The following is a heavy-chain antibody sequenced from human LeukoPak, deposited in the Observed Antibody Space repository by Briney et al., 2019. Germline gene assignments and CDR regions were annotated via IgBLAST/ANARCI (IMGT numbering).Heavy chain of an antibody. J-gene: IGHJ3*02. CDR1: GGTCSSYA. V-gene: IGHV1-69*13. CDR2: IIPIFGTA. CDR3: ARLVGASGEGDAFDI. D-gene: IGHD1-26*01. Sequence: SVKSCCKASGGTCSSYAISWVRQAPGQGLEWMGGIIPIFGTANYAQKFQGRVTITADESTSTAYMELSSLRSEDTAVYYCARLVGASGEGDAFDIWGQEEMVTVSS.